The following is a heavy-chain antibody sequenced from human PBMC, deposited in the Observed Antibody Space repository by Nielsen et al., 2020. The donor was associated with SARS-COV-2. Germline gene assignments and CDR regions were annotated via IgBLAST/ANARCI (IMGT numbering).Heavy chain of an antibody. CDR2: IRSKANSYAT. D-gene: IGHD6-13*01. CDR1: GFTFSGSA. J-gene: IGHJ4*02. V-gene: IGHV3-73*01. Sequence: GESLKISCAASGFTFSGSAMHWVRQASGKGLEWVGRIRSKANSYATAYAASVKGRFTISRDDSKNTAYLQMNSLKTEDTAVYYCTPGPIAAAGTPFDYWGQGTLVTVSS. CDR3: TPGPIAAAGTPFDY.